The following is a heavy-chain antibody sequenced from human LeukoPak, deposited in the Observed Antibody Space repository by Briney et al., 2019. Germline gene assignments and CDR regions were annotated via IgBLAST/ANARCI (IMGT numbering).Heavy chain of an antibody. Sequence: GGSLRLSCAASGFPFSNYWMSWVRQAPGKGLESVANIKQDGSETYYVDSVKGRFTISRDNANNSLYLQMYGLRAEDTATYYCARDEQGYSYGYSNYWGQGILVTVSS. D-gene: IGHD5-18*01. CDR2: IKQDGSET. V-gene: IGHV3-7*03. J-gene: IGHJ4*02. CDR1: GFPFSNYW. CDR3: ARDEQGYSYGYSNY.